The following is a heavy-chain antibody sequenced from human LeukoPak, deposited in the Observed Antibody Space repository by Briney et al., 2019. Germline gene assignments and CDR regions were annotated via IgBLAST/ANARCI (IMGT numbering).Heavy chain of an antibody. D-gene: IGHD3-3*01. J-gene: IGHJ6*03. CDR3: AREAPGYDYWSALEYYYYYMDV. CDR1: GFTFRDYA. CDR2: INHSGST. V-gene: IGHV4-34*01. Sequence: GSLRLSCAASGFTFRDYAMHWVRQAPGMGLEWIGEINHSGSTNYNPSLKSRVTISLDTSKNQFSLKLDSVTAADTAVYYCAREAPGYDYWSALEYYYYYMDVWGKGTTVTVSS.